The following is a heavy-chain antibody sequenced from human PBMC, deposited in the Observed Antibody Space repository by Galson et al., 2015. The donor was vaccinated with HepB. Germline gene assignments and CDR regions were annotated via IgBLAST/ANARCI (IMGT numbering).Heavy chain of an antibody. J-gene: IGHJ5*02. CDR3: ARGFCSGGSCYSDWFDP. Sequence: SLRLSCAPSGFTFSSYWMHWVRQAPGKGLVWVSRINSDGSSTSYADSVKGRFTISRDNAKNTLYLQMNSLRAEDTAVYYCARGFCSGGSCYSDWFDPWGLGTLVTVSS. CDR1: GFTFSSYW. CDR2: INSDGSST. V-gene: IGHV3-74*01. D-gene: IGHD2-15*01.